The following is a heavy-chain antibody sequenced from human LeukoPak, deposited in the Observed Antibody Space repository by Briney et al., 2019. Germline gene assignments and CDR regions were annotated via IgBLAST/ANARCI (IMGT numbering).Heavy chain of an antibody. J-gene: IGHJ6*02. Sequence: GGSLRLSCAASGFTFSSYGMHWVRQAPGKGLEWVAAISYDGSNKYYADSVKGRFTISRDNSKNTLYLQMNSLRAEDTAVYYCAKVRWELTTRYGMDVWGQGTTVTVSS. D-gene: IGHD1-26*01. V-gene: IGHV3-30*18. CDR3: AKVRWELTTRYGMDV. CDR1: GFTFSSYG. CDR2: ISYDGSNK.